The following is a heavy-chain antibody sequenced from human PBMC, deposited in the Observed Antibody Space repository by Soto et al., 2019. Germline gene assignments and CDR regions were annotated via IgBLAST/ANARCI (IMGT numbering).Heavy chain of an antibody. CDR3: ARGYSSSWYFLNAFDI. V-gene: IGHV3-9*01. CDR2: ISWNSGSI. J-gene: IGHJ3*02. CDR1: GFTFDDYA. Sequence: VQLVESGGGLVQPGRSLRLSCAASGFTFDDYAMHWVRQAPGKGLEWVSGISWNSGSIGYADSVKGRFTISRDNAKNSLYLQMNSLRAEDTALYYCARGYSSSWYFLNAFDIWGQGTMVTVSS. D-gene: IGHD6-13*01.